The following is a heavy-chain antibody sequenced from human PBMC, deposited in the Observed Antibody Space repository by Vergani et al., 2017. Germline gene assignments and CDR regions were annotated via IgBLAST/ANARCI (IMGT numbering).Heavy chain of an antibody. CDR2: LSASDRRT. CDR3: AKVGRSEVAGTFGAFDI. J-gene: IGHJ3*02. Sequence: EVQLLESGGDLVQPGGSLRLSCAASGFTFIMHAMSWVRQAPGKGLEWVSTLSASDRRTHYADSVKGRFTISRDNSKNKLFLHMNSRRPEDTAVYYCAKVGRSEVAGTFGAFDIWGQGTMVTVSS. D-gene: IGHD6-19*01. V-gene: IGHV3-23*01. CDR1: GFTFIMHA.